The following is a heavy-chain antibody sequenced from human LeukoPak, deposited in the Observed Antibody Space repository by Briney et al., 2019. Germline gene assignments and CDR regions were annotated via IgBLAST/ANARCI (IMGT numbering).Heavy chain of an antibody. J-gene: IGHJ3*02. CDR3: AREIPHYDSPAWYTFDI. CDR2: IYYSGST. V-gene: IGHV4-30-4*08. Sequence: SETLSLTCTVSGGSISSGDYYWSWIRQPPGKGLEWIGYIYYSGSTYYNPSLKSRVTISVDTSKNQFSLKLSSVTAADTAVYYCAREIPHYDSPAWYTFDIWGQGTMVTVSS. CDR1: GGSISSGDYY. D-gene: IGHD3-3*01.